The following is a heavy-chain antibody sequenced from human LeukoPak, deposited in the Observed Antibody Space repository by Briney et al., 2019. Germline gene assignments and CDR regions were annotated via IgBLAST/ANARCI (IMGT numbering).Heavy chain of an antibody. CDR1: TFTFSSYA. J-gene: IGHJ5*02. V-gene: IGHV3-23*01. Sequence: GGSLRLSCAASTFTFSSYAMSWVRQAPGKGLEWVSAISAGADSTYYADSVQGRFTISRDNSKNTLFLQMSGLRAEDTAVYFCARGAYSDYDPWGQGTMVTVSS. CDR3: ARGAYSDYDP. CDR2: ISAGADST. D-gene: IGHD4-11*01.